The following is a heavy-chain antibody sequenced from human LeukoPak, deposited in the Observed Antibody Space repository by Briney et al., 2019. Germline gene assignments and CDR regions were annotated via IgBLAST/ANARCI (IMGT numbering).Heavy chain of an antibody. CDR1: GYTFTGYY. Sequence: GASVKVSCKASGYTFTGYYMHWVRQAPGQGLEWMGWINPNSGGTNYAQKFQGRVTMTRDTSISTAYMELSRLRSDDTAVYYCARDRITMVRGTLNSNWFDPWGQGTLVTVSS. J-gene: IGHJ5*02. CDR3: ARDRITMVRGTLNSNWFDP. V-gene: IGHV1-2*02. D-gene: IGHD3-10*01. CDR2: INPNSGGT.